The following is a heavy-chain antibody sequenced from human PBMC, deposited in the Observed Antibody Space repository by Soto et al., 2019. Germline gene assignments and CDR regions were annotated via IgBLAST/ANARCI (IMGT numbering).Heavy chain of an antibody. CDR1: GYRFTRYW. CDR3: ARSPGYCLSTSCFNDL. Sequence: PGESLKISCKGSGYRFTRYWIGWVRQMPGKGLEWMGIIYPRDSDTRYSPSFQGQVTISADKSISTAYLQWSSLKASDTAMYYCARSPGYCLSTSCFNDLWGQGTLVTVSS. CDR2: IYPRDSDT. J-gene: IGHJ5*02. V-gene: IGHV5-51*01. D-gene: IGHD2-2*01.